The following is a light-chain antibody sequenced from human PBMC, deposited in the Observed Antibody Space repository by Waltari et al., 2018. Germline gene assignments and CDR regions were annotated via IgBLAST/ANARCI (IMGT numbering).Light chain of an antibody. V-gene: IGLV1-40*01. CDR3: QSYDSSLKV. CDR2: GNN. J-gene: IGLJ3*02. Sequence: QSVLTQPPSVSGPPGQRVTIPCTGSSSNIGAGYDVHWYQQPPGTAPKLLIYGNNNRPSGVPDRFSGSKSGTSASLAITGLQAEDEADYYCQSYDSSLKVFGGGTKLTVL. CDR1: SSNIGAGYD.